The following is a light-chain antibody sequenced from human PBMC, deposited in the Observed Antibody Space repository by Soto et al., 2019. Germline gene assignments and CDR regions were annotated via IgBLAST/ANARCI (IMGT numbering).Light chain of an antibody. CDR3: QQRHMWPIT. CDR1: QSVSSSY. Sequence: EIVLTQSPGTLSLSLGERATLSCRASQSVSSSYLAWYQQKPGQAPRLLIYDAYNRATGIPPRFSGSGSGTDFTLTISSLEPEDSAVYYCQQRHMWPITFGQGTRLEIK. J-gene: IGKJ5*01. CDR2: DAY. V-gene: IGKV3D-20*02.